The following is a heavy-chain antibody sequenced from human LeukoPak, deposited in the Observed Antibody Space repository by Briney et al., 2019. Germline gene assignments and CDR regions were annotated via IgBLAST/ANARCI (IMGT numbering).Heavy chain of an antibody. J-gene: IGHJ6*03. V-gene: IGHV3-7*01. D-gene: IGHD3-3*01. Sequence: TGGSLRLSCAASGFTFSSYWMSWVRQAPGKGLEWVANIKQDGSEKYYVDSVKGRFTVSRDNAKNSLYLQMNSLRAEDTAVYYCARVLDFWSGYYPYYMDVWGKGTTVTVSS. CDR1: GFTFSSYW. CDR2: IKQDGSEK. CDR3: ARVLDFWSGYYPYYMDV.